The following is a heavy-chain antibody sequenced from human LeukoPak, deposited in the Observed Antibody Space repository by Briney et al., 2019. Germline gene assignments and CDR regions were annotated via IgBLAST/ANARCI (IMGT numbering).Heavy chain of an antibody. V-gene: IGHV3-30-3*01. CDR1: GFTFSTNA. CDR2: TSYDESYK. D-gene: IGHD3-10*01. Sequence: GGSLRLSCAASGFTFSTNAMHWVRQAPGKGLEWVAVTSYDESYKYYADSVKGRFTISRDTANNTLYLQMNSLRAEDTAVYYCARDNVYGSGTEYWGQGTLVTVSS. J-gene: IGHJ4*02. CDR3: ARDNVYGSGTEY.